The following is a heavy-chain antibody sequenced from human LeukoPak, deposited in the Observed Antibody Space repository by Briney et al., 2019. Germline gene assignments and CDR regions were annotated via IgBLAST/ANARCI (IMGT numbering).Heavy chain of an antibody. CDR2: IYYSGST. CDR3: ARADYGSGSYHFDY. D-gene: IGHD3-10*01. V-gene: IGHV4-61*01. Sequence: SETLSLTCTVSGYSISSGYYWSWIRQPPGKGLEWIGYIYYSGSTNYNPSLKSRVTISVDTSKNQFSLKLSSVTAADTAVYYCARADYGSGSYHFDYWGQGTLVTVSS. CDR1: GYSISSGYY. J-gene: IGHJ4*02.